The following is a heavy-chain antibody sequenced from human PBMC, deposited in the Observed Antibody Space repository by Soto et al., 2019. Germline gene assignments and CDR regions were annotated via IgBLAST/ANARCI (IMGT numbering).Heavy chain of an antibody. Sequence: QVVQSGAEVRKPGASVKVSCKASGYSFTTYYIHWFRQAPGQGLEWMAIINPNGGSTNSAQKFQGRVTVTRDMSASTVYMELSSLRSDDTAVYYCAEFCSAGGCPPGPWNWGRGTMVTVSS. CDR1: GYSFTTYY. CDR3: AEFCSAGGCPPGPWN. J-gene: IGHJ3*01. CDR2: INPNGGST. V-gene: IGHV1-46*03. D-gene: IGHD2-15*01.